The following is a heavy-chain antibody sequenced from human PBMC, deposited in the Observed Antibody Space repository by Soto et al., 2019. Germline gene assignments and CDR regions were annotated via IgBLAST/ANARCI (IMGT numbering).Heavy chain of an antibody. V-gene: IGHV3-23*01. Sequence: EVQLLESGGGLVQPGGSLRLSCAASGFTFSSYAMSWVRQAPGKGLEWVSAISGSGGSTYYADSVKGRFTISRDNSKNTLYLQMNSLRAEDTAVYYCAKGTGIAAAGTFLFDYWGQGTLVTVSS. CDR1: GFTFSSYA. CDR3: AKGTGIAAAGTFLFDY. J-gene: IGHJ4*02. CDR2: ISGSGGST. D-gene: IGHD6-13*01.